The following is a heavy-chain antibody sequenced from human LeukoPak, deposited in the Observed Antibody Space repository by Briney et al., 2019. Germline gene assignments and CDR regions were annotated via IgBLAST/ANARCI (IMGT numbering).Heavy chain of an antibody. CDR1: GGSFSGYY. Sequence: KPSETLSLTCAVYGGSFSGYYWSWIRQPPGKGLEWIGEISHSGSTNYNPSLKSRVTISVDTSKNQFSLKLSSVTAADTAVYYCARGLGYYYYMDVWGKGTTVTVSS. V-gene: IGHV4-34*01. CDR3: ARGLGYYYYMDV. J-gene: IGHJ6*03. CDR2: ISHSGST. D-gene: IGHD7-27*01.